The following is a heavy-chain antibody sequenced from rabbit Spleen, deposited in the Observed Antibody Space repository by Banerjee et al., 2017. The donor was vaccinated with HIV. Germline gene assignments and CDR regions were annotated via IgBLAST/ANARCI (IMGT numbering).Heavy chain of an antibody. Sequence: EESGGGLVQPEGSLALTCTASGFSFSSSYWICWVRQAPGKGQEWIACIYAGASGSAYYASWAKGRFTISKTSSTTVTLQMTSLTAADTATYFCARGIPYGYSGDAYPPYAMDLWGQGTLVTVS. D-gene: IGHD6-1*01. CDR3: ARGIPYGYSGDAYPPYAMDL. J-gene: IGHJ6*01. V-gene: IGHV1S45*01. CDR1: GFSFSSSYW. CDR2: IYAGASGSA.